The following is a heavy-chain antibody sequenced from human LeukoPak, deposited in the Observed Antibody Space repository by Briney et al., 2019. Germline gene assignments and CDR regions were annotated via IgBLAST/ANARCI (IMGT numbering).Heavy chain of an antibody. Sequence: GASVKVSCKASGYTFTGYYMHWVRQAPGQGLEWMGWINPNSGGTNYAQKFQGRVTMTRDTSISTAYMELSRLRSDDTAVYYCARSQIVVVPAALTAGWFDPWGQGTLVTVSS. CDR3: ARSQIVVVPAALTAGWFDP. CDR1: GYTFTGYY. CDR2: INPNSGGT. V-gene: IGHV1-2*02. D-gene: IGHD2-2*01. J-gene: IGHJ5*02.